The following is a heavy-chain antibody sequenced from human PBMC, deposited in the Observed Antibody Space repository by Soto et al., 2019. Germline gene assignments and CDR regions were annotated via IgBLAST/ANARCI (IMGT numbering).Heavy chain of an antibody. CDR3: ARLYYYDTSGYLSFDY. D-gene: IGHD3-22*01. Sequence: QVQLQESGPGLVKPSQTLSRTCTVSGNSISSGDYYWSWVRQSPGKGLDWIGYIYYSGSAYYNPSLKSRPTISVDTSRNQFSLELTSVSAADTAVYYCARLYYYDTSGYLSFDYWGQGTLVTVSS. J-gene: IGHJ4*02. CDR2: IYYSGSA. V-gene: IGHV4-30-4*01. CDR1: GNSISSGDYY.